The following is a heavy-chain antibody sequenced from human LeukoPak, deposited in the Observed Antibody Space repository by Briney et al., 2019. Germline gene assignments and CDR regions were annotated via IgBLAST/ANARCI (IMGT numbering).Heavy chain of an antibody. V-gene: IGHV3-74*01. CDR1: GFTFSSYW. CDR2: INSDGSST. Sequence: GGSLRLSCAASGFTFSSYWMHWVRQAPGKGLVWVSRINSDGSSTSYADSVKGRFTISRDNAKNTLYLQMNSLRAEDTAVYDCARVIGYCSAGSGFNWFDPWGQGTLVTVSS. CDR3: ARVIGYCSAGSGFNWFDP. D-gene: IGHD2-15*01. J-gene: IGHJ5*02.